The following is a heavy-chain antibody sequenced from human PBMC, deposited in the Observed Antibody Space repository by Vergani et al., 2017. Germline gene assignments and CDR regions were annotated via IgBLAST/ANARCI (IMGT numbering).Heavy chain of an antibody. CDR1: GGTFSSYA. D-gene: IGHD2-2*01. CDR2: IIPIFGTA. J-gene: IGHJ6*03. Sequence: QVQLVQSGAEVKKPGSSVKVSCKASGGTFSSYAISWVRQAPGQGLEWMGGIIPIFGTANYAQKFQGRVTITADESTSTAYMELRSLRSEDTAVYYCAGVVVVVPAATSEGQYYYYMDVWGKGTTVTVSS. V-gene: IGHV1-69*12. CDR3: AGVVVVVPAATSEGQYYYYMDV.